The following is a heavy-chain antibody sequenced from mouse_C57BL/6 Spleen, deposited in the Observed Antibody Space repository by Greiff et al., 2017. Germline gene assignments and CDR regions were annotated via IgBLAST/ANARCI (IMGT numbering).Heavy chain of an antibody. CDR3: AKDYSNVYYDY. Sequence: QVQLQQPGAELVRPGSSVKLSCKASGYTFTSYWMHWVKQRPIQGLEWIGNIDPSDSETNYNQKFKDKATLTVDKSSSTAYMQLSSLTSEDYAGYYCAKDYSNVYYDYWGQGTTLTVAS. J-gene: IGHJ2*01. V-gene: IGHV1-52*01. CDR1: GYTFTSYW. CDR2: IDPSDSET. D-gene: IGHD2-5*01.